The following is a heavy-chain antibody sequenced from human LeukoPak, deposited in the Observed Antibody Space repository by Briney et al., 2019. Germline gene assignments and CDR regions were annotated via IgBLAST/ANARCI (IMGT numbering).Heavy chain of an antibody. J-gene: IGHJ4*02. CDR1: GGSISSGSYY. CDR2: IYTSGST. Sequence: SETLSLTCTVSGGSISSGSYYWSWIRQPAGKGLEWIGRIYTSGSTNYNPSLKSRDTISVDTSKNQFYLKLSSVTAADTAVYYCARATYSANRFDYWGQGTLVTVSS. D-gene: IGHD2-15*01. CDR3: ARATYSANRFDY. V-gene: IGHV4-61*02.